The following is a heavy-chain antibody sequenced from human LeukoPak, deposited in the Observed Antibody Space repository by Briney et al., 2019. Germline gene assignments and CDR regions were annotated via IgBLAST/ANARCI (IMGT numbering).Heavy chain of an antibody. J-gene: IGHJ6*03. Sequence: GGSLRLSCAASGLTFSSYAMSWVRQAPGKGLEWVSAISGSGGSTYYADSVKGRFTISRDNSKNTLYLQMNSLRAEDTAVYYCAKGHNGRDYDFWSGYYNYYYYYYMDVWGKGTTVTVSS. CDR1: GLTFSSYA. V-gene: IGHV3-23*01. CDR2: ISGSGGST. D-gene: IGHD3-3*01. CDR3: AKGHNGRDYDFWSGYYNYYYYYYMDV.